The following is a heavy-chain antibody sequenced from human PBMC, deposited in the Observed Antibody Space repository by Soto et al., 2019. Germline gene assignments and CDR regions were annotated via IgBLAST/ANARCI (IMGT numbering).Heavy chain of an antibody. CDR3: AGGVVSGCYYNHRNLFAP. V-gene: IGHV1-69*13. Sequence: VASLKVSCKASGGTFSSYAISWVRQPPGQGLEWMGGIIPIFGTANYAQKFQGRVTITADESTSTAYMELSSLRSEDTAVYYCAGGVVSGCYYNHRNLFAPRARRTSDPVSS. D-gene: IGHD3-10*01. CDR2: IIPIFGTA. J-gene: IGHJ5*02. CDR1: GGTFSSYA.